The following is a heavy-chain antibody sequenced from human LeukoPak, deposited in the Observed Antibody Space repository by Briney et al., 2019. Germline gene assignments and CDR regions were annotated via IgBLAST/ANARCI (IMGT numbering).Heavy chain of an antibody. CDR1: GFTFSSYA. CDR3: AKDLDTAMVTGEYYFDY. J-gene: IGHJ4*02. CDR2: ISGSGGST. V-gene: IGHV3-23*01. Sequence: PGGSLRLSCAASGFTFSSYAMSWVRQAPGEGLEWVSAISGSGGSTYYADSVKGRFTISRDNSKNTLYLQMNSLRAEDTAVYYCAKDLDTAMVTGEYYFDYWGQGTLVTVSS. D-gene: IGHD5-18*01.